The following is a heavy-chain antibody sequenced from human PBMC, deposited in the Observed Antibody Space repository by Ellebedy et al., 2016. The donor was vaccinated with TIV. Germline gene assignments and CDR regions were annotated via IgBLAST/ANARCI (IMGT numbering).Heavy chain of an antibody. V-gene: IGHV1-3*01. J-gene: IGHJ4*02. CDR1: GYTFTSYY. Sequence: AASVKVSCKASGYTFTSYYMHWVRQAHGQRLEWMGWINAGNGNTKYSQKFQGRVTITRDTSASTAYMELSSLRSEDTAVYYCARTGLRYFDWSYCDYWGQGTLVTVSS. CDR2: INAGNGNT. D-gene: IGHD3-9*01. CDR3: ARTGLRYFDWSYCDY.